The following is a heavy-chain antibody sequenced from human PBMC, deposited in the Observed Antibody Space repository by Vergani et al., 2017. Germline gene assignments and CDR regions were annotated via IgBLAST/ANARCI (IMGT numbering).Heavy chain of an antibody. Sequence: QVQLVESGGGVVQPGRSLRLSCAASGFTFNQYGMHWVRQAPGKGLEWVAVTWYDGNNKQYADSVKGRFNISRDNSKSTMYLQMNSLRDEDTCVYYCARDLRLLYNRFDPWGQGTLVTGSS. J-gene: IGHJ5*02. CDR1: GFTFNQYG. CDR3: ARDLRLLYNRFDP. D-gene: IGHD1-14*01. V-gene: IGHV3-33*01. CDR2: TWYDGNNK.